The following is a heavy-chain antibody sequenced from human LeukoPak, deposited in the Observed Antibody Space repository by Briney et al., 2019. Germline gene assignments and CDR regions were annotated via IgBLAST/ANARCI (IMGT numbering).Heavy chain of an antibody. CDR2: ISYDGSNK. CDR1: GFTFSSNA. D-gene: IGHD3-22*01. Sequence: GGSLRLSCAASGFTFSSNAMHWDRQAPGKGLEWVAVISYDGSNKYYADSVKGRFTISRDNSKNTLYLQMNSLRAEDTAVYYCARGITMIVVAPGYWGQGTLVTVSS. J-gene: IGHJ4*02. V-gene: IGHV3-30*01. CDR3: ARGITMIVVAPGY.